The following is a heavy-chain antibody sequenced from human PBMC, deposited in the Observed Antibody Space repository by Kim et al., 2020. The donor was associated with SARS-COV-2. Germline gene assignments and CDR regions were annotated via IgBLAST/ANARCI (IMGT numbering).Heavy chain of an antibody. V-gene: IGHV3-23*01. CDR3: AKGQGYFDWFNYAFDI. CDR2: ISGSGGST. J-gene: IGHJ3*02. Sequence: GGSLRLSCAASGFTFSSYAMTWVRQAPGKGLEWVSAISGSGGSTYYADSVKGRFTISRDNSKNTLYLQMNSLRAEDTAVYYCAKGQGYFDWFNYAFDIWGQGTMVTVSS. D-gene: IGHD3-9*01. CDR1: GFTFSSYA.